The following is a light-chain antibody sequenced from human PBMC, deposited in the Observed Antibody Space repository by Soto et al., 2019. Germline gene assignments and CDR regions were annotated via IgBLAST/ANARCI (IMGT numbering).Light chain of an antibody. V-gene: IGKV1-27*01. CDR3: QKFNAVPT. CDR1: QAINNY. J-gene: IGKJ4*01. CDR2: AAS. Sequence: DIQMTQSPSSLSASVGDRVTITCRASQAINNYLAWYQQKPGKVPTLLISAASTLQSGVPSRFSGRVSGTDFTLTISSLQPEDVATYYCQKFNAVPTFGGGTKVEI.